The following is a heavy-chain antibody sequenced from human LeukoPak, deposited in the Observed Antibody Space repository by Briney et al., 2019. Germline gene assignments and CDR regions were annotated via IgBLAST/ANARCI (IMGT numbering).Heavy chain of an antibody. J-gene: IGHJ4*02. V-gene: IGHV3-21*01. CDR2: ISSSSSYI. CDR1: GFTSSSYS. CDR3: ARVFHYYGSGSYYNVPDY. D-gene: IGHD3-10*01. Sequence: GGSLRLSCAASGFTSSSYSMNWVRQAPGKGLEWVSSISSSSSYIYFADSVKGRFTISRDNAKNSLYLQMNSLRAEDTAVYYCARVFHYYGSGSYYNVPDYWGQGTLVTVSS.